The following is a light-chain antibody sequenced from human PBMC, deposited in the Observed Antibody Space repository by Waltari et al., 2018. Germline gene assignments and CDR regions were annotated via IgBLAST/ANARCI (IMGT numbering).Light chain of an antibody. J-gene: IGKJ4*01. CDR3: QQYYSTPLT. Sequence: DIVLTQSPGTLSLFPGERATLSCRASQSVNNNYLAWYLQKPGQAPRLLIYGASSRAIGIPDRFSGSGSGTDFTLTISRLEPEDFAVFYCQQYYSTPLTFGGGTKVEIK. CDR1: QSVNNNY. V-gene: IGKV3-20*01. CDR2: GAS.